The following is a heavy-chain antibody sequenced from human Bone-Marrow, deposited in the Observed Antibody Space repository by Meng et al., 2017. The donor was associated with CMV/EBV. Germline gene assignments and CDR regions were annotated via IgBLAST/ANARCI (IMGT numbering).Heavy chain of an antibody. D-gene: IGHD2-21*01. CDR2: IIPIFGTA. CDR3: ARDRCGGDCYSRYYYGMDV. CDR1: GGTFSSYA. V-gene: IGHV1-69*05. Sequence: SVKVSCKASGGTFSSYAISWVRQAPGQGLEWMGGIIPIFGTANYAQKFQGRVTITTDESTSTAYMELSSLRSEDTAVYYCARDRCGGDCYSRYYYGMDVWVQGTTVPVSS. J-gene: IGHJ6*02.